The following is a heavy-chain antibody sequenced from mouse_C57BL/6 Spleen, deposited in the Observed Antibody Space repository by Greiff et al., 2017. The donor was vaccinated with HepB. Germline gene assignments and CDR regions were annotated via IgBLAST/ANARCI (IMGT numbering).Heavy chain of an antibody. V-gene: IGHV14-1*01. CDR2: IDPEDGDT. CDR1: GFNIKDYY. Sequence: VHVKQSGAELVRPGASVKLSCTASGFNIKDYYMHWVKQRPEQGLEWIGRIDPEDGDTEYAPKFQGKATMTADTSSNTAYLQLSSLTSEDTAVYYCTTDYYGSSSLFAYWGQGTLVTVSA. J-gene: IGHJ3*01. D-gene: IGHD1-1*01. CDR3: TTDYYGSSSLFAY.